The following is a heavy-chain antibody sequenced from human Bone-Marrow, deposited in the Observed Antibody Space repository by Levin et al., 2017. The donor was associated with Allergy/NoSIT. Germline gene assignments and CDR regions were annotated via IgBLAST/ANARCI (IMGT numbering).Heavy chain of an antibody. CDR1: GASITSGTYY. V-gene: IGHV4-39*01. CDR2: IYSNGIS. J-gene: IGHJ4*02. D-gene: IGHD6-19*01. CDR3: ARQQGPGFSTGWCSDY. Sequence: SETLSLTCTVSGASITSGTYYWGWIRQPPGKGLEWIANIYSNGISYYNPSLKSRVTVSVDTSKNQFSLKLNSVTAADTAVYYCARQQGPGFSTGWCSDYWGQGTLVTVSS.